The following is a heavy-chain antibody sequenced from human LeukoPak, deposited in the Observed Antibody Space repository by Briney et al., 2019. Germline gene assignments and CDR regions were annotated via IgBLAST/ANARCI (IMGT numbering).Heavy chain of an antibody. CDR1: GFTLRSYA. Sequence: GGSLRLSCAASGFTLRSYAMSWVRQAPGKGLEWVSAISTSGGTTYYSDSVKGRFTISRDNSKNTLYLQMNSLRAEDTAVYYCARGGLYSSSWHDAFDIWGQGTMVTVSS. CDR2: ISTSGGTT. V-gene: IGHV3-23*01. D-gene: IGHD6-13*01. J-gene: IGHJ3*02. CDR3: ARGGLYSSSWHDAFDI.